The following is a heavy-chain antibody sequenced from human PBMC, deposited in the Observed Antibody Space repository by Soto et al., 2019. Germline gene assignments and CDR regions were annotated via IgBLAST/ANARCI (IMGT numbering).Heavy chain of an antibody. CDR3: AREPSTGAFDI. V-gene: IGHV3-21*01. J-gene: IGHJ3*02. CDR2: ISSSSSYI. CDR1: GFTFSSYS. Sequence: EVQLVESGGGLVKPGGSLRLSCAASGFTFSSYSMNWVRQAPGKGLEWVSSISSSSSYIYYADSVKGRFTISRDNAKNSLHLQMNSLRAEDTAVYYCAREPSTGAFDIWGQGTMVTVSS.